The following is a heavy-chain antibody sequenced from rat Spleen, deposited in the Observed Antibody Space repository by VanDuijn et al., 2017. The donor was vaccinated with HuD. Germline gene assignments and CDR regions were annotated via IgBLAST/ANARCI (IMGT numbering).Heavy chain of an antibody. Sequence: EVQLVESGGGLVQPGRSMKLSCAASGFTFSNYYMAWVRQAPKKGLEWVATISYDGSSTYYRDSVKGRFTISRDNAKSTLYLQMDSLRSEDTATYYCARHDYISYGVMDAWGQGASVTVSS. CDR2: ISYDGSST. CDR1: GFTFSNYY. D-gene: IGHD1-2*01. CDR3: ARHDYISYGVMDA. J-gene: IGHJ4*01. V-gene: IGHV5-7*01.